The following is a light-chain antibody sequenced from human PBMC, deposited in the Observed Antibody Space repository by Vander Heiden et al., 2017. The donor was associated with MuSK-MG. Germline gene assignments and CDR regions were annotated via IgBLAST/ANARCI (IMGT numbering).Light chain of an antibody. CDR2: WAS. CDR1: QSVLYSSNNYNY. V-gene: IGKV4-1*01. Sequence: IVMTQSPDSLAVSLGERATINCKSSQSVLYSSNNYNYFAWYQQKPGQPPKLLIYWASTRESGVPDRFSGSGSGTYFTLTISNLQAEDVAVYYCQQYYTSPLTFGGGTKVEIK. J-gene: IGKJ4*01. CDR3: QQYYTSPLT.